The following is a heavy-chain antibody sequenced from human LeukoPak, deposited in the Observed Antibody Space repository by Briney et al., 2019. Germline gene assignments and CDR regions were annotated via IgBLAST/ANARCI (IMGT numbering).Heavy chain of an antibody. Sequence: PGRSLRLSCSASGFTFGDYTVSWARQAPGKGLEWVGFIRHKAYNGAPGYTEYAASVRGRFTISRDDSKAIAYLQMNSLRTEDTAMYYCARGYYGSGTYYTDYWGQGSLVTVSS. J-gene: IGHJ4*02. CDR2: IRHKAYNGAPGYT. CDR1: GFTFGDYT. V-gene: IGHV3-49*04. CDR3: ARGYYGSGTYYTDY. D-gene: IGHD3-10*01.